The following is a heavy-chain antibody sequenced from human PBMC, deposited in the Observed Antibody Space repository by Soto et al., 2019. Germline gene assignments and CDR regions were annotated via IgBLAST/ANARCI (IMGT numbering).Heavy chain of an antibody. CDR3: AREGVAPYYYYGMDV. V-gene: IGHV1-18*01. CDR1: GYTFTRSG. CDR2: ISTYNGDT. D-gene: IGHD5-12*01. J-gene: IGHJ6*02. Sequence: QVQLVQSGAEVKKPGASVKVSCKASGYTFTRSGISWVRQAPGQGLEWMGWISTYNGDTNYAQTFQGRVTMTTDTSXXTVYMELRSLRSADTAVYYCAREGVAPYYYYGMDVWGQGTPVTVSS.